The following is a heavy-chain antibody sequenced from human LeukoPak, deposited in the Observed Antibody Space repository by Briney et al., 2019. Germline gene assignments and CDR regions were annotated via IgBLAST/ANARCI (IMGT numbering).Heavy chain of an antibody. Sequence: SETLSLTCTVSGGSISSYYWTWIRQPPGKGLEWIGYIYYSGSTNYSPSLKSRVTISVDTSKNHFSLKLSSVTAADTAMYYCARDLKKMEFDIWGQGTMVTVSS. D-gene: IGHD5-24*01. V-gene: IGHV4-59*01. J-gene: IGHJ3*02. CDR1: GGSISSYY. CDR3: ARDLKKMEFDI. CDR2: IYYSGST.